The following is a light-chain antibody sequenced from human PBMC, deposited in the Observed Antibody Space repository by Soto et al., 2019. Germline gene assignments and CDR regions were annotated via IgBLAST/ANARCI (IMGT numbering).Light chain of an antibody. CDR1: SGNIASNY. J-gene: IGLJ1*01. V-gene: IGLV6-57*04. CDR3: QSYDYSNYYV. Sequence: FMLTQPPFVSESPGKTVTISCTRSSGNIASNYVQWYQQRPGSAPTTVVQEDNQRPSGVPDRFSGSIDSSSNSASLTISRLKTEDEADYYCQSYDYSNYYVFGTETKLTVL. CDR2: EDN.